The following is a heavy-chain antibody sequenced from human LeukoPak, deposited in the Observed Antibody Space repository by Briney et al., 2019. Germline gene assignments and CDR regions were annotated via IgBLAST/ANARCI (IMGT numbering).Heavy chain of an antibody. J-gene: IGHJ3*02. V-gene: IGHV3-23*01. CDR1: GFTFSSYA. D-gene: IGHD3-10*01. CDR2: ISGSGGST. CDR3: AKDIGLLWFGELLPPGI. Sequence: PGGSLRLSCAASGFTFSSYAMSWVRQAPGKGLEWVSAISGSGGSTYYADSVKGRFTISRDNSKNTLYLQMNSLRAEDTAVYYCAKDIGLLWFGELLPPGIWGQGTMVTVSS.